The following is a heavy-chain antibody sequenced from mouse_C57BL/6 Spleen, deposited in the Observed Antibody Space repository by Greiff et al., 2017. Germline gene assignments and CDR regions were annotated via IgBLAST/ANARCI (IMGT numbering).Heavy chain of an antibody. V-gene: IGHV1-47*01. J-gene: IGHJ2*01. CDR1: GYTFTTYP. CDR3: ARGYDYVSLFDY. Sequence: QVHVKQSGAELVKPGASVKMSCKASGYTFTTYPIEWMKQNHGKSLEWIGNFHPYNDDTKYNEKFKGKATLTVEKSSSTVYLELSRLTSDDSAVYYCARGYDYVSLFDYWGQGTTLTVSS. CDR2: FHPYNDDT. D-gene: IGHD2-4*01.